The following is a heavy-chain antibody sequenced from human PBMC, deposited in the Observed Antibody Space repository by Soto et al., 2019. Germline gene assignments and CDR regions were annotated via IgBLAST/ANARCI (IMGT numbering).Heavy chain of an antibody. CDR3: ARGTSAFCSSTSCWNWFDP. CDR1: DDSINSDKYY. V-gene: IGHV4-39*01. D-gene: IGHD2-2*01. Sequence: SETLSLTCSVSDDSINSDKYYWGWIRQPPGKGLEWIGSIYYRGNAYYNPSLQTRVTISLDKSKSQFSLKLNSVTAADSAVFYCARGTSAFCSSTSCWNWFDPWGQGTLVTVSS. CDR2: IYYRGNA. J-gene: IGHJ5*02.